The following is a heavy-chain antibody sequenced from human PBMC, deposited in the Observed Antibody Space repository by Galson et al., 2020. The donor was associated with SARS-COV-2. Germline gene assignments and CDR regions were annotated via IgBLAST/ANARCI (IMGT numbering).Heavy chain of an antibody. CDR2: FDPEDGET. CDR3: ATGFVVAGTPPWDYYYYGMDV. CDR1: GYTLTELS. D-gene: IGHD6-19*01. Sequence: GESLKISCEVSGYTLTELSMHWVRQAPGKGLEWMGGFDPEDGETIYAQKFQGRVTMTEDTSTDTAYMELSSLRSEDTAVYYCATGFVVAGTPPWDYYYYGMDVWGQGTTVTVSS. V-gene: IGHV1-24*01. J-gene: IGHJ6*02.